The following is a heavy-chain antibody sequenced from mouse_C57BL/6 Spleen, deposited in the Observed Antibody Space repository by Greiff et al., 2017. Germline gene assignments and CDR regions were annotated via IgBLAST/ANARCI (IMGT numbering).Heavy chain of an antibody. D-gene: IGHD3-2*02. J-gene: IGHJ3*01. Sequence: VQLQQSGAELARPGASVKLSCKASGYTFTSYGISWVKQRPGQGLEWIGEIYPRSGNTYYNEKFKGKATLTADKSSSTAYMELRSLTSEDSAVYFCAREEDSSGYVWFAYWGQGTLVTVSA. CDR3: AREEDSSGYVWFAY. CDR1: GYTFTSYG. V-gene: IGHV1-81*01. CDR2: IYPRSGNT.